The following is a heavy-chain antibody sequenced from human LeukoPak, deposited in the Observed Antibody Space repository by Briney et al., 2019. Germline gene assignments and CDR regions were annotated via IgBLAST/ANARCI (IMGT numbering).Heavy chain of an antibody. CDR1: GGTFSSYA. J-gene: IGHJ3*02. D-gene: IGHD4-17*01. CDR3: ASVGMTGLTTVTTSGAFDI. V-gene: IGHV1-69*06. Sequence: SVKVSCKASGGTFSSYAISWVRQAPGQGLEWMGRIIPIFGTANYAQKFQGRVTITADKSASTAYMELSSLRSEDTAVYYCASVGMTGLTTVTTSGAFDIWGQGTMVTVSS. CDR2: IIPIFGTA.